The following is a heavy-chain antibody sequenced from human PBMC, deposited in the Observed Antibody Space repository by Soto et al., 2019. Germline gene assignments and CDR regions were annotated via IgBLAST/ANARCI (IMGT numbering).Heavy chain of an antibody. V-gene: IGHV4-30-4*01. Sequence: PSWPLSLTCGVSGDFIGSGDYYWTWIRQPPGKGLEYIGYIYKTGRTYYNPSLKSRPFISLDTSKSQFFLRLSSVTAADTAMQYCTRSLSSASGACETWGKRTLVT. CDR1: GDFIGSGDYY. CDR3: TRSLSSASGACET. CDR2: IYKTGRT. J-gene: IGHJ5*02. D-gene: IGHD6-19*01.